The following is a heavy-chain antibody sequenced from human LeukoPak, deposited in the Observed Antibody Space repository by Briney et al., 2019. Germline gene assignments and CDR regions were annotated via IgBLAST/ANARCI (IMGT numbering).Heavy chain of an antibody. CDR2: IDPSDSYT. CDR3: ARAPPTDFWSGYWGYGMDV. CDR1: GYSFTSYW. J-gene: IGHJ6*02. Sequence: GESLKISCKGSGYSFTSYWTSWVRQMPGKGLEWMGRIDPSDSYTNYSPSFQGHVTISADKSISTAYLQWSSLKASDTAMYYCARAPPTDFWSGYWGYGMDVWGQGTTVTVSS. D-gene: IGHD3-3*01. V-gene: IGHV5-10-1*01.